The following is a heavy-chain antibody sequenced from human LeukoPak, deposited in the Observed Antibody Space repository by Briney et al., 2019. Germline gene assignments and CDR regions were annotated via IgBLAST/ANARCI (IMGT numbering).Heavy chain of an antibody. Sequence: GASVKVSCKASGGTFSSYAISWVRQAPGQGLEWMGGIIPIFGTANYAQKFQGRVTITTDESTSTAYMELSSLRSEDTAVYYCARGSAGITGTIDYWGQGTLVTVSS. D-gene: IGHD1-7*01. CDR3: ARGSAGITGTIDY. V-gene: IGHV1-69*05. CDR2: IIPIFGTA. J-gene: IGHJ4*02. CDR1: GGTFSSYA.